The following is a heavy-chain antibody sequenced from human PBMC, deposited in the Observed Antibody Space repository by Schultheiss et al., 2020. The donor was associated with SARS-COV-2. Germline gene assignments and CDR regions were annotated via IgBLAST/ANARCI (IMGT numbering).Heavy chain of an antibody. CDR3: ARGFVPYYYYYMDV. CDR1: GGSVSSGSYY. D-gene: IGHD6-6*01. J-gene: IGHJ6*03. CDR2: IYYSGST. V-gene: IGHV4-61*01. Sequence: SETLSLTCTVSGGSVSSGSYYWSWIRQPPGKGLEWIAYIYYSGSTYYNPSLKSRVTISVDTSKNQFSLKLSSVTAADTAVYYCARGFVPYYYYYMDVWGKGTTVTVSS.